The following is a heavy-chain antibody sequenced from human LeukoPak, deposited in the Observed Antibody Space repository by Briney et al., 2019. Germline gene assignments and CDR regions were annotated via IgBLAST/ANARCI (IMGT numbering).Heavy chain of an antibody. CDR1: GGSFCGYY. Sequence: AETLSLTCAVYGGSFCGYYWSWIRQPPGKGLEWIGEINHSGSTNYNPSLKSRVTISADTSKNQFSLMLSSVTAADTAVYDCARGGDKNYYYYYMDVWVKRTTVTVSS. CDR2: INHSGST. CDR3: ARGGDKNYYYYYMDV. V-gene: IGHV4-34*01. D-gene: IGHD2-21*02. J-gene: IGHJ6*03.